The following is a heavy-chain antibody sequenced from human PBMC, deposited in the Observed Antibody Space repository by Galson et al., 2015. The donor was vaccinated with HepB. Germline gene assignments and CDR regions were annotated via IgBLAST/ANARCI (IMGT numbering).Heavy chain of an antibody. Sequence: SVKVSCKASGGTFSSYAISWVRQAPGQGLEWMGGIIPIFGTANYAQKFQGRVTITADESTSTVYMELSSLRSEDTAVYYCARDIFVGITGTRGGLGSMYHAFDIWGQGTMVTVSS. CDR3: ARDIFVGITGTRGGLGSMYHAFDI. D-gene: IGHD1-7*01. CDR1: GGTFSSYA. V-gene: IGHV1-69*13. J-gene: IGHJ3*02. CDR2: IIPIFGTA.